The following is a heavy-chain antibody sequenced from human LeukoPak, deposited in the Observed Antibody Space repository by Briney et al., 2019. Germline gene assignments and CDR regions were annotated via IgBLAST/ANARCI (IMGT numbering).Heavy chain of an antibody. J-gene: IGHJ3*02. V-gene: IGHV4-59*01. CDR2: IYYSGST. CDR1: GGSISSYY. CDR3: ASAAYYYDSSGYGNVAFDI. Sequence: SETLSLTCTVSGGSISSYYWSWIRQPPGKGLEWIGYIYYSGSTNYNPSLKSRVTISVDTSKNQFSLKLSSVTAADTAVYYCASAAYYYDSSGYGNVAFDIWGQGTMVTVSS. D-gene: IGHD3-22*01.